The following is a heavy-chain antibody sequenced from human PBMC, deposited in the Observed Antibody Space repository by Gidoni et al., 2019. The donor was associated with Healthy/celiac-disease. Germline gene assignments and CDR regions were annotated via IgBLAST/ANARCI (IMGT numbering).Heavy chain of an antibody. CDR2: ITGSTNSV. CDR3: ARVDDYTNYRTFDY. J-gene: IGHJ4*02. V-gene: IGHV3-21*01. CDR1: GFTFSSYT. Sequence: EVQLVESGGGLVKPGGSLRLSCAASGFTFSSYTMNWVRQAPGKWLEWVSSITGSTNSVYYADSVKVRFSISRDNAKNSLYLQMNGLRAEDTAVYYCARVDDYTNYRTFDYWGQGTLVTVSS. D-gene: IGHD4-4*01.